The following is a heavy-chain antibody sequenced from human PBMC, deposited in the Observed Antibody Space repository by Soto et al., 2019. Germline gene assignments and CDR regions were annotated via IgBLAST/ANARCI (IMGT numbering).Heavy chain of an antibody. J-gene: IGHJ3*02. CDR1: GGSFSGYY. Sequence: SETLSVTCAVYGGSFSGYYWSWIRQPPGKGLEWIGEINHSGSTNYNPSLKSRVTISVDTSKNQFSLKLSSVTAADTAVYYCARGVFSAFDIWGQGTMVTVSS. CDR2: INHSGST. CDR3: ARGVFSAFDI. V-gene: IGHV4-34*01.